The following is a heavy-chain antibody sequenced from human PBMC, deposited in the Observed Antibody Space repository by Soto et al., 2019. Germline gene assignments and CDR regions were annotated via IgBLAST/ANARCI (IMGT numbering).Heavy chain of an antibody. CDR2: VYHSGTT. Sequence: TLALTCSVSGVSITCSYWSWIRQPPGNTLEWIGYVYHSGTTTYNPSLKGRVSISVDTSKNQFSLRLTSVIAADTAVYYCARDMPYGPGRTAGCHYLGQAILVTVSS. CDR1: GVSITCSY. V-gene: IGHV4-59*01. J-gene: IGHJ4*02. CDR3: ARDMPYGPGRTAGCHY. D-gene: IGHD2-8*02.